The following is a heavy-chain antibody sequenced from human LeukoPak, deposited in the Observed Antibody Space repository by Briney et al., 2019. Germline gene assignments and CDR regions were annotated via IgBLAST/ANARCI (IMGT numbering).Heavy chain of an antibody. CDR2: ISWNSGSI. V-gene: IGHV3-9*01. Sequence: GRSLRLSCAAFGFTFDDYAMHWVRQAPGKGLEWVSGISWNSGSIGYADSVKGRFTISRDNAKNSLYLQMNSLRAEDTALYYCAKVLNWSLRGCVDYWGQGTLVTVSS. CDR3: AKVLNWSLRGCVDY. J-gene: IGHJ4*02. D-gene: IGHD1-20*01. CDR1: GFTFDDYA.